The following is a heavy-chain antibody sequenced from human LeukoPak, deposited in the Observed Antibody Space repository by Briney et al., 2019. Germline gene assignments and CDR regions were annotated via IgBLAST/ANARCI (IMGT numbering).Heavy chain of an antibody. CDR2: ISAYNGNT. D-gene: IGHD2-2*01. Sequence: ASVKVSCKASGYTFTSYGISWVRQAPGQGLEWMGWISAYNGNTNYAQKLQGRVTMTTGTSTSTAYMELRSLRSDDTAVYYCARLLVVPAATPGDYYYYGMDVWGQGTTVTVSS. V-gene: IGHV1-18*01. J-gene: IGHJ6*02. CDR3: ARLLVVPAATPGDYYYYGMDV. CDR1: GYTFTSYG.